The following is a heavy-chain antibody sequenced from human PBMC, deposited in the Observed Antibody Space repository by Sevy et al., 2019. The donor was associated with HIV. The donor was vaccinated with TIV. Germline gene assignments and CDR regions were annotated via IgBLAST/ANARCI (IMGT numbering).Heavy chain of an antibody. CDR1: GGSFSGYY. CDR3: ARGWYCSGGSCYYYYYGMDV. J-gene: IGHJ6*02. V-gene: IGHV4-34*01. D-gene: IGHD2-15*01. CDR2: INHSGST. Sequence: SETLSLTCAVYGGSFSGYYWSRIRQPPGKGLEWIGEINHSGSTNYNPSLKSRVTISVDTSKNQFSLKLSSVTAADTAVYYCARGWYCSGGSCYYYYYGMDVWGQGTTVTVSS.